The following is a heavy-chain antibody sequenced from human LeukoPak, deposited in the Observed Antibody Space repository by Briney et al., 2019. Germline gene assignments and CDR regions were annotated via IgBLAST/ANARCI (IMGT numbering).Heavy chain of an antibody. D-gene: IGHD6-19*01. J-gene: IGHJ4*02. V-gene: IGHV3-23*01. CDR2: ISGSGGST. CDR3: AKDRFGIAVAYFDY. Sequence: GGSLRLSCAASGFTFSSYAMSWVRKAPGKGLEWVSAISGSGGSTYYADSVRGRFTISRDNSKNTLYLQVNSLRAEDTAVYYCAKDRFGIAVAYFDYWGQGTLVTVSS. CDR1: GFTFSSYA.